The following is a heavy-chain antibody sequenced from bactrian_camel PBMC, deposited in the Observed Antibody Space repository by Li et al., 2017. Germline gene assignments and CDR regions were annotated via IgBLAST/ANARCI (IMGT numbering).Heavy chain of an antibody. CDR2: IDSDGTT. J-gene: IGHJ6*01. V-gene: IGHV3S26*01. D-gene: IGHD4*01. Sequence: HVQLVESGGGSVQAGGSLRLSCEFSEYSASRNCMTWFRQAPGKEREGVAAIDSDGTTSYADSVKGRSTTSKDNTKNILYLQMNGLKAEDTGMYYCAAESASNYETSDEFSYWGQGTQVTVS. CDR1: EYSASRNC. CDR3: AAESASNYETSDEFSY.